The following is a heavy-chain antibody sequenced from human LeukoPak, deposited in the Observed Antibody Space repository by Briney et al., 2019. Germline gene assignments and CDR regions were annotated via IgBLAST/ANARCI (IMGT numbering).Heavy chain of an antibody. CDR1: GFTFSSYA. CDR2: ISYDGSNK. D-gene: IGHD5-18*01. CDR3: ARSPLRIQLDY. J-gene: IGHJ4*02. Sequence: PGRSLRLSCAASGFTFSSYAMHWVRQAPGKGLEWVAVISYDGSNKYYADSVKGRFTISRDNSKNTLYLQMNSLRAEDTAVYYCARSPLRIQLDYWGQGTLVTVSS. V-gene: IGHV3-30*04.